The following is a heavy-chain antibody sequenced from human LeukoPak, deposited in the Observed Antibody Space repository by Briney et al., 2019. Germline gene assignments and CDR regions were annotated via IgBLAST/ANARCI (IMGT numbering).Heavy chain of an antibody. CDR2: IKEDGSEK. CDR1: GFTFSRYW. J-gene: IGHJ3*01. V-gene: IGHV3-7*01. Sequence: GGSLRLSCAGSGFTFSRYWMTWVRQAPGKGLEWVANIKEDGSEKYYVDSVKGRFTISRDNAKNSLYLQMNSLRVEDTAVYYCARYYYDDSGYSEDAFDVWGQGTMVTVSS. D-gene: IGHD3-22*01. CDR3: ARYYYDDSGYSEDAFDV.